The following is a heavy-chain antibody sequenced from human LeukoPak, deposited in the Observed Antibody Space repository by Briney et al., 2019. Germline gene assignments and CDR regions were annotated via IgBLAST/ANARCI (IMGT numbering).Heavy chain of an antibody. CDR1: GYTFTGYY. D-gene: IGHD5-18*01. V-gene: IGHV1-2*02. CDR3: ARGGIQLWLRFPPWFDP. Sequence: ASVKVSCKASGYTFTGYYMHWVRQAPGQGLEWMGWINPNSGGTNYAQKFQGRVTMTRDTSISTAYMELSRLGSEDTAVYYCARGGIQLWLRFPPWFDPWGQGTLVTVSS. J-gene: IGHJ5*02. CDR2: INPNSGGT.